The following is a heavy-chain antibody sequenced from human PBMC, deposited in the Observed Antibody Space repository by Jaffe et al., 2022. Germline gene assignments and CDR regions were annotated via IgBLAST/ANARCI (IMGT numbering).Heavy chain of an antibody. D-gene: IGHD6-19*01. Sequence: QVQLVESGGGVVQPGGSLRLSCAASGFTFSSYGMHWVRQAPGKGLEWVAFIRYDGSNKYYADSVKGRFTISRDNSKNTLYLQMNSLRAEDTAVYYCAKDPVSSGWSSTGRPFDPWGQGTLVTVSS. CDR1: GFTFSSYG. V-gene: IGHV3-30*02. CDR2: IRYDGSNK. J-gene: IGHJ5*02. CDR3: AKDPVSSGWSSTGRPFDP.